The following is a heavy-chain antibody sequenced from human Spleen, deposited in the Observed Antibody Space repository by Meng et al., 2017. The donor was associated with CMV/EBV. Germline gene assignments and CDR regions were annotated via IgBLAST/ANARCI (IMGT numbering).Heavy chain of an antibody. CDR3: ARRGSYYYGSGSYYRPFYHWFDP. CDR2: IIPILGIA. V-gene: IGHV1-69*10. Sequence: ISWVRQAHAPGLEWFGGIIPILGIANYAQQFQSSVTITAGKSTSTAYMELSSLRSEDTAVYYCARRGSYYYGSGSYYRPFYHWFDPWGQGTLVTVSS. J-gene: IGHJ5*02. D-gene: IGHD3-10*01.